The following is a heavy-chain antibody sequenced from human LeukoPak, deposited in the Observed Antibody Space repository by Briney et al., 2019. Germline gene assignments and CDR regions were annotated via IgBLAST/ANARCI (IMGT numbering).Heavy chain of an antibody. V-gene: IGHV4-61*02. CDR2: IYTSGST. CDR1: DGSISSGSYY. J-gene: IGHJ3*02. Sequence: SETLSLTCTVSDGSISSGSYYWSWIRQPAGKGLEWIGRIYTSGSTNYNPSLKSRVTISVDTSKNQFSLKLSSVTAADTAVYYCARDVEGEDSSGYYYEGNAFDIWGQGTMVTVSS. CDR3: ARDVEGEDSSGYYYEGNAFDI. D-gene: IGHD3-22*01.